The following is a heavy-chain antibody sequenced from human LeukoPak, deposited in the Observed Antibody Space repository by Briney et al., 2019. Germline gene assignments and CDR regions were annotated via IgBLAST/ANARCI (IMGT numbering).Heavy chain of an antibody. CDR1: GYNFLTYW. CDR2: IFPDGSDT. J-gene: IGHJ1*01. CDR3: ARLSRDGYNPPLVEYFQH. D-gene: IGHD5-24*01. V-gene: IGHV5-51*01. Sequence: GESLKISCQISGYNFLTYWIGWVRQVPGKGLEWVGIIFPDGSDTRYSPSFQGQVTISADKSISTAYLQWSSLKASDTAMYYCARLSRDGYNPPLVEYFQHWGQGTLVTVSS.